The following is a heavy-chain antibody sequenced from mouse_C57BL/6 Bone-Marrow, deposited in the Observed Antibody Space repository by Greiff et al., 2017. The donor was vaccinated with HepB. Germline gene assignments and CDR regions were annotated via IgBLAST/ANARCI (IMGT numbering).Heavy chain of an antibody. CDR3: ARDYYGSSYDFDY. J-gene: IGHJ2*01. CDR2: IDPANGNT. CDR1: GFNIKNTY. D-gene: IGHD1-1*01. Sequence: EVQLVESVAELVRPGASVKLSCTASGFNIKNTYMHWVKQRPEQGLEWIGRIDPANGNTKYAPKFQGKATITADTSSNTAYLQLSSLTSEDTAIYYCARDYYGSSYDFDYWGQGTTLTVSS. V-gene: IGHV14-3*01.